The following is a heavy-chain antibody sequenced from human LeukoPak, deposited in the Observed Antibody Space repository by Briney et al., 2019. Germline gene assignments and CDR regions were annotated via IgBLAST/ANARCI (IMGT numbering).Heavy chain of an antibody. Sequence: PSETLSLTCKVSGDVVTSASHYWAWIRQSPGKELEWIGSIDSRGTTYYNPSLRSRVTIAVDTSKNQFSLQLSSLAAADTAVYHCARVQIAVVTTPGGGYTDAWGKGITVTVSS. D-gene: IGHD4-17*01. CDR1: GDVVTSASHY. CDR2: IDSRGTT. CDR3: ARVQIAVVTTPGGGYTDA. J-gene: IGHJ6*03. V-gene: IGHV4-39*07.